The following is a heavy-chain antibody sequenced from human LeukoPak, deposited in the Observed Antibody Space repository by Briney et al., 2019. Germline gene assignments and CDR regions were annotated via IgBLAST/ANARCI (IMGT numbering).Heavy chain of an antibody. V-gene: IGHV3-30*18. CDR1: GFTFSSYG. J-gene: IGHJ4*02. D-gene: IGHD5-18*01. CDR2: ISYDGSNK. Sequence: PGGSLRLSCAASGFTFSSYGMHWVRQAPGKGLEWVAVISYDGSNKYYADSVKGRFTISRDNSKNTLYLQMNSLRAEDTAVYYCAKDREARGYSYGVFDYWGQGTLVTVSS. CDR3: AKDREARGYSYGVFDY.